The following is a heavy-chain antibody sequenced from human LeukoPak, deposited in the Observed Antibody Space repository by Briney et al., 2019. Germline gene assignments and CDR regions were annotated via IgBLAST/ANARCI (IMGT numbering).Heavy chain of an antibody. D-gene: IGHD4-17*01. CDR1: GYKFTNYW. V-gene: IGHV5-51*01. Sequence: GESLKIFCYGFGYKFTNYWIGWVRQMPGKGLEWMAIIFPGDSDTSYSPSFQGQVTISADKSHSNAYLQCSSLKASDTAMYYCAIQHDYGDSDPFDIWGQGTMVTVSS. CDR3: AIQHDYGDSDPFDI. CDR2: IFPGDSDT. J-gene: IGHJ3*02.